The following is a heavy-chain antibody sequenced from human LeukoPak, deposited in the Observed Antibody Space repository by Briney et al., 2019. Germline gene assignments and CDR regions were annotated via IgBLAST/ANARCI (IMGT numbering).Heavy chain of an antibody. CDR2: VSDSGDGT. D-gene: IGHD1-7*01. Sequence: PGGSLRLSCAASGFTFSSYGMHWVRQAPGKGLEWVLGVSDSGDGTHYADSVKGRFTISRDNSKNTLYLQVDNLSGEDTAVYYCAKDRACGQWNCQGSDYWGQGTLVTVSS. V-gene: IGHV3-23*01. CDR1: GFTFSSYG. CDR3: AKDRACGQWNCQGSDY. J-gene: IGHJ4*02.